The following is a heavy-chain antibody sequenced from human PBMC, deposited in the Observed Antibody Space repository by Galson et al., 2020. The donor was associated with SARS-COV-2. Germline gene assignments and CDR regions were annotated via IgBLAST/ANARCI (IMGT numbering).Heavy chain of an antibody. CDR2: ISSSSSYI. Sequence: GGSLRLSCAASGFTFSSYSMNWVRQAPGKGLEWVSSISSSSSYIYYADSVKGRFTISRDNAKNSLYLQMNSLRAEDTAVYYCARDSDYGDYVGFGEALDYWGQGTLVTVSS. D-gene: IGHD4-17*01. J-gene: IGHJ4*02. CDR3: ARDSDYGDYVGFGEALDY. V-gene: IGHV3-21*01. CDR1: GFTFSSYS.